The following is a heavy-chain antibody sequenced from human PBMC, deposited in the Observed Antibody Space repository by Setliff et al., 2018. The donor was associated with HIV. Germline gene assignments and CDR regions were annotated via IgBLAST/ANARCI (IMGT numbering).Heavy chain of an antibody. J-gene: IGHJ5*02. CDR2: IYYSGST. V-gene: IGHV4-59*08. CDR3: ARRSGGYDMFFDT. CDR1: GGSISSYY. D-gene: IGHD2-15*01. Sequence: PSETLSLTCTVSGGSISSYYWSWIRQPPGKGLEWIGYIYYSGSTNYNPSLKSRVTISIDPSKDHFSLRLSSVTAADTAIYYCARRSGGYDMFFDTWGQGVLVTVSS.